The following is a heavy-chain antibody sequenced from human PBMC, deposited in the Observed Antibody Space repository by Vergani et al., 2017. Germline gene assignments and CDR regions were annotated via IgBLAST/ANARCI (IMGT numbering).Heavy chain of an antibody. CDR1: GFTSAGYA. CDR2: ISWNSNSI. CDR3: AKDLGTSSVGGWFDP. V-gene: IGHV3-9*02. D-gene: IGHD6-6*01. J-gene: IGHJ5*02. Sequence: EVQPEESGGGLVLPGRSLRLSCVASGFTSAGYAMHRVRQAPGKGLEWVSGISWNSNSIGYADSVKGRFTISRDNAKNSLYLQMNSLRAEDTALYYCAKDLGTSSVGGWFDPWGQGTLVTVCS.